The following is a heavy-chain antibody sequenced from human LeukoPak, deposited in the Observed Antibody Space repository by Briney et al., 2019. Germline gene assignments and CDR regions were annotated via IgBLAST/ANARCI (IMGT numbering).Heavy chain of an antibody. CDR2: ISAYNGNT. J-gene: IGHJ4*02. V-gene: IGHV1-18*04. CDR3: ARASGYSSGELDY. D-gene: IGHD6-19*01. CDR1: GYTFTGYY. Sequence: ASVKISCKASGYTFTGYYMHWVRQAPGQGPEWMGWISAYNGNTNYAQKLQGRVTMTTDTSTSTAYMELRSLRSDDTAVYYCARASGYSSGELDYWGQGTLVTVSS.